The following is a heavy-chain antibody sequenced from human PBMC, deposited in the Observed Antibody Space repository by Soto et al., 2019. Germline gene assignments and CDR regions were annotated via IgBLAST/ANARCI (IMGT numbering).Heavy chain of an antibody. CDR2: ISAYNGNT. V-gene: IGHV1-18*01. CDR1: GYTFTSYG. CDR3: ARGLGYYDFWGGPEGRYYGMDV. Sequence: ASVKVSCKASGYTFTSYGISWVRQAPVQGLEWMGCISAYNGNTNYAQKPQGRVTMTTDTSTSTAYMELRSLRSDDTAVYYCARGLGYYDFWGGPEGRYYGMDVWGQGTTVTVSS. D-gene: IGHD3-3*01. J-gene: IGHJ6*02.